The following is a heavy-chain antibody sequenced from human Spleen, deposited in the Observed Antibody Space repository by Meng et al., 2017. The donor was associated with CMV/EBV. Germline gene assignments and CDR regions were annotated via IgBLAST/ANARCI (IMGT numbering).Heavy chain of an antibody. CDR2: VYYSGST. J-gene: IGHJ5*02. CDR3: AGATEIGNNWFDP. Sequence: VSGGSISSNNYYWGWISQPPGKGLEWIGSVYYSGSTYYNPSLKSRVTTSVDTSKNQISLRLSSVTAADTALYYCAGATEIGNNWFDPWGQGTLVTVSS. CDR1: GGSISSNNYY. V-gene: IGHV4-39*07. D-gene: IGHD3-10*01.